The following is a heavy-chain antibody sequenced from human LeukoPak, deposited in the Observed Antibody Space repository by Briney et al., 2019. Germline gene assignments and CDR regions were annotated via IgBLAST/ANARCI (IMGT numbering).Heavy chain of an antibody. CDR1: GFTFSSYA. CDR3: ARDGGYYYDSSGYHLDY. CDR2: ISYDGSNK. V-gene: IGHV3-30-3*01. D-gene: IGHD3-22*01. J-gene: IGHJ4*02. Sequence: PGGPLRLSCAASGFTFSSYAMHWVRQAPGKGLEWVAVISYDGSNKYYTDSVKGRFTISRDNSKNTLYLQMNSLRAEDTAVYYCARDGGYYYDSSGYHLDYWGQGTLVTVSS.